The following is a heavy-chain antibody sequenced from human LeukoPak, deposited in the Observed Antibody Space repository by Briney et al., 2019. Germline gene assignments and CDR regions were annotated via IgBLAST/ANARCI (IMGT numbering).Heavy chain of an antibody. CDR2: ISAYNGNT. CDR1: GYTFTSYG. CDR3: ASSSIAAAGFGYYFDY. Sequence: ASVKVSCKASGYTFTSYGISWVRQAPGQGLEWMGWISAYNGNTNYAQKFQGRVTMTRDTSISTAYMELSRLRSDDTAVYYCASSSIAAAGFGYYFDYWGQGTLVTVSS. J-gene: IGHJ4*02. V-gene: IGHV1-18*01. D-gene: IGHD6-13*01.